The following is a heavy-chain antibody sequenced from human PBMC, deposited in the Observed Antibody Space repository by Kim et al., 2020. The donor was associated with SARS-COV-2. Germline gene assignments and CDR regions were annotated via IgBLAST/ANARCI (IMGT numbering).Heavy chain of an antibody. Sequence: ASVKVSCKASGYTFTSSHIQWVRQAPGQGLEWMGIINPGSGSTIYAEKLQGRVTMTRDTSTGTVYMQLSSLRSEDTALYYCARGTWGGGGWGYGSGQYNRFDPWGQGTLVTVSS. CDR3: ARGTWGGGGWGYGSGQYNRFDP. CDR1: GYTFTSSH. J-gene: IGHJ5*02. D-gene: IGHD3-10*01. CDR2: INPGSGST. V-gene: IGHV1-46*03.